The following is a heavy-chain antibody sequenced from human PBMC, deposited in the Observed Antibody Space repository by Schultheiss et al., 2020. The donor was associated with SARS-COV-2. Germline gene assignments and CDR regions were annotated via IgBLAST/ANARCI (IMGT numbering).Heavy chain of an antibody. J-gene: IGHJ6*02. Sequence: GSLRLSCAASGFTFSSYWMHWVRQAPRKGLDWVPDIRNVTSTIFYADSVKGRFTISRDNAKNSLYLQMNSLRAEDTAVYYCARTATIFGVVTHYTMDVWGQGTAVTVSS. D-gene: IGHD3-3*01. CDR2: IRNVTSTI. CDR1: GFTFSSYW. CDR3: ARTATIFGVVTHYTMDV. V-gene: IGHV3-48*04.